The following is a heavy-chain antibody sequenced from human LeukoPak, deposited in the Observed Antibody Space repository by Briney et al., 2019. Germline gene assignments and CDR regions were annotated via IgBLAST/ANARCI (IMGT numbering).Heavy chain of an antibody. CDR2: INPNSGGT. J-gene: IGHJ5*02. CDR1: GYTFTGYY. Sequence: GASVKVSCKASGYTFTGYYMHWVRQAPGQGLEWMGWINPNSGGTNYAQKFQGRVTMTRDTSISTAYMELSRLRSDDTAVYYCARALDIVLMVYARGRNWFDPRGQGTLVTVSS. D-gene: IGHD2-8*01. V-gene: IGHV1-2*02. CDR3: ARALDIVLMVYARGRNWFDP.